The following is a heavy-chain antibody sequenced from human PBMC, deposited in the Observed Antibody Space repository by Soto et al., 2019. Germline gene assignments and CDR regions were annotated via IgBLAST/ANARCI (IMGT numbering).Heavy chain of an antibody. CDR2: ISNDGGDK. Sequence: QVQLAESGGGVVQPGRSLTITCAASGFTLGTYGMHWVRQAPGKGLEWVAVISNDGGDKYYSDSVMGRFTISRDNSKNPLFLQMNSLRAEDTAVYFCAKEFFESSGFYPSLDALDIWGQGTVVTVSS. V-gene: IGHV3-30*18. CDR1: GFTLGTYG. D-gene: IGHD3-22*01. J-gene: IGHJ3*02. CDR3: AKEFFESSGFYPSLDALDI.